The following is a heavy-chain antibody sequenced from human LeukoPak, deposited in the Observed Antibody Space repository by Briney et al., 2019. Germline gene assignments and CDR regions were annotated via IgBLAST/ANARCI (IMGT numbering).Heavy chain of an antibody. Sequence: PSQSLSLTCTVSGGSVSTGSYYWSWIRQPAGKGLEWIGHIYPTGSTNYNPSLKSRVTMSVDTSKNQFSLKLSSVTAADTAVYYCARHGFIPHGPYGDFWGVYYFDYWGQGTLVTVSS. CDR1: GGSVSTGSYY. J-gene: IGHJ4*02. D-gene: IGHD4-17*01. CDR3: ARHGFIPHGPYGDFWGVYYFDY. CDR2: IYPTGST. V-gene: IGHV4-61*09.